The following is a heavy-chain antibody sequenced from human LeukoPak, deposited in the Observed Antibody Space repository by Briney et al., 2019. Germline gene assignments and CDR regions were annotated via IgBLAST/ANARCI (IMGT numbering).Heavy chain of an antibody. Sequence: ASVKVSCKASGYTFTSYDINWVRQAPGQGLEWMGWMNPNSGNTGYAQKFQGRVTMTRNTSISTAYMELSSLRSEDTAVYYCARGVVVPAANNWFDPWGQGTLVTVSS. CDR2: MNPNSGNT. CDR1: GYTFTSYD. D-gene: IGHD2-2*01. V-gene: IGHV1-8*01. CDR3: ARGVVVPAANNWFDP. J-gene: IGHJ5*02.